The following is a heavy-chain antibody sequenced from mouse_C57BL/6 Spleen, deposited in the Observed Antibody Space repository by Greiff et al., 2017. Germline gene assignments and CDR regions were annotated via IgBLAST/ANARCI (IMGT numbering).Heavy chain of an antibody. CDR1: GYSITSGYD. Sequence: EVQLQQSGPGMVKPSQSLSLTCTVTGYSITSGYDWHWIRHFPGNKLEWMGYISYSGSTNYNPSLKSRISITHDTSKNHFFLKLNSVTTEDTATYYCARGYDNYFDYWGQGTTLTVSS. V-gene: IGHV3-1*01. D-gene: IGHD2-3*01. J-gene: IGHJ2*01. CDR2: ISYSGST. CDR3: ARGYDNYFDY.